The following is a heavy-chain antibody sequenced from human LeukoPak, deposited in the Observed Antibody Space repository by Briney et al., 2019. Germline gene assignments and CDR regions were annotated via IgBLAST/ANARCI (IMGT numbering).Heavy chain of an antibody. Sequence: GASVKVSCKASGYTFTNYGISWVRQAPGQGLEWMGGISGYNANTNYVQKLQGRVTMTTDTSTSTAYMELRSLRSDDTAVYYCARGRPRTIFGVGGFDYWGQGTLVTVSS. D-gene: IGHD3-3*01. V-gene: IGHV1-18*01. CDR2: ISGYNANT. J-gene: IGHJ4*02. CDR1: GYTFTNYG. CDR3: ARGRPRTIFGVGGFDY.